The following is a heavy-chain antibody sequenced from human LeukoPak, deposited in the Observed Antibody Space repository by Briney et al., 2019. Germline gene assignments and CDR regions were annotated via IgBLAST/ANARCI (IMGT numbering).Heavy chain of an antibody. J-gene: IGHJ4*02. D-gene: IGHD3-22*01. CDR3: ASDYYDSSGYSGY. Sequence: ASVKVSCKASGYTFTGYYMHWVRQAPGQGLEWMGWINPNSGGTNYAQKFQGRVTMTRDTSISTAYMELSRLRSDDTAVYYCASDYYDSSGYSGYWGQGTLVTVSS. V-gene: IGHV1-2*02. CDR1: GYTFTGYY. CDR2: INPNSGGT.